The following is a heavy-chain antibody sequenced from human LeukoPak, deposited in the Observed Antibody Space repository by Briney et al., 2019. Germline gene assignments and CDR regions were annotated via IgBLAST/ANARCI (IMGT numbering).Heavy chain of an antibody. V-gene: IGHV4-34*01. J-gene: IGHJ4*02. Sequence: PSETLSLTCAVYGGSFSGYYWSWIRQPPGKGLEWIGEINHSRSTNYNPSLKSRVTISVDTAKNQFSLKLSSVTAADTAVYYCARGEGIVGATFDFDYGGQGPLVAVS. CDR1: GGSFSGYY. CDR3: ARGEGIVGATFDFDY. CDR2: INHSRST. D-gene: IGHD1-26*01.